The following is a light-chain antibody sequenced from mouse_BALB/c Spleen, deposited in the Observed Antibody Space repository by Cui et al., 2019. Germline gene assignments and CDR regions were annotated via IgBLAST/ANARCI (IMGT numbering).Light chain of an antibody. J-gene: IGKJ4*01. CDR2: ATS. V-gene: IGKV4-72*01. Sequence: QIVLSQSPAILSASPGEKFTMTCRASSSESYMHWYQQKPGSSPKTWNYATSNLASGVPARFSGSGSGTSYSLTISRVEAEDSATYYCQQWSSNPPITFGAGTKLEIK. CDR1: SSESY. CDR3: QQWSSNPPIT.